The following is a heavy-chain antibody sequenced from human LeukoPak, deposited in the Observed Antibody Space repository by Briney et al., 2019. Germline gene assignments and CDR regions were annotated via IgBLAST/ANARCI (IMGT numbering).Heavy chain of an antibody. J-gene: IGHJ5*02. CDR3: ARANWFDP. V-gene: IGHV1-8*03. Sequence: ASVKVSCKASGYTFTGYYMHWVRQATGQGLEWMGWMNPNSGNTGYAQKFQGRVTITRNTSISTAYMELSSLRSEDTAVYYCARANWFDPWGQGTLVTVSS. CDR2: MNPNSGNT. CDR1: GYTFTGYY.